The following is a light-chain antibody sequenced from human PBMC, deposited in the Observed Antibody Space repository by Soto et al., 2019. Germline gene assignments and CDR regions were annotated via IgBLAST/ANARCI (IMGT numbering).Light chain of an antibody. V-gene: IGKV1-33*01. CDR1: RDISNS. J-gene: IGKJ2*01. CDR2: AAS. CDR3: QQYDNLPSYT. Sequence: DIQMPQSPSSLSASVGDRVTISCQASRDISNSLNWYQHKPGHAPKLLIYAASNLQTGVPSRFSGSGSGTDFTFTISSLQPEDFAAYYCQQYDNLPSYTFGQGTKVEIK.